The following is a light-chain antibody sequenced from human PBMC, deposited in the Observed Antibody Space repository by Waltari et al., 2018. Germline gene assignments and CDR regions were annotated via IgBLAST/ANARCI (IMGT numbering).Light chain of an antibody. J-gene: IGLJ3*02. CDR1: SHNIGSNF. V-gene: IGLV1-47*01. CDR2: RNN. CDR3: AAWDDSLSGPV. Sequence: QSVLTQPPSASGTPGQRVPISCSGSSHNIGSNFVYWYQQLPGTAPKLLISRNNQRPSGVPDRFSGSKSGTSASLAISGLRSEDEADYYCAAWDDSLSGPVFGGGTKLTVL.